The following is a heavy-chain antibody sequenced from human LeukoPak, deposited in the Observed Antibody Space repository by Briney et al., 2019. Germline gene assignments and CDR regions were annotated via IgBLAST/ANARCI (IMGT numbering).Heavy chain of an antibody. J-gene: IGHJ6*03. CDR1: GGSISSSSYY. D-gene: IGHD6-13*01. Sequence: SETLSLTCTVSGGSISSSSYYWGWIRQPPGKGLEWIGSIYYSGSTYYNPSLKSRVTISVDTSKNRFSLKLSSVTAADTAVYYCARGSSWYVSYYMDVWGKGTTVTISS. CDR2: IYYSGST. CDR3: ARGSSWYVSYYMDV. V-gene: IGHV4-39*07.